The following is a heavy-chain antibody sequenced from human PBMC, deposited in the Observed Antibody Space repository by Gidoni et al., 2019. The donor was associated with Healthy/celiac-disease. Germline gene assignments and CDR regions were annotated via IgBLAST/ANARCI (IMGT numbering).Heavy chain of an antibody. CDR2: ISSSSSYI. CDR1: GFTFSSYS. V-gene: IGHV3-21*01. CDR3: ARDRFRYCSGGSCWGGWFDP. Sequence: EVQLVESGGGLVKPGGSLRLSCAASGFTFSSYSMNWVRQAPGKGLEWVSSISSSSSYIYYADSVKGRFTISRDNAKNSLYLQMNSLRAEDTAVYYCARDRFRYCSGGSCWGGWFDPWGQGTLVTVSS. D-gene: IGHD2-15*01. J-gene: IGHJ5*02.